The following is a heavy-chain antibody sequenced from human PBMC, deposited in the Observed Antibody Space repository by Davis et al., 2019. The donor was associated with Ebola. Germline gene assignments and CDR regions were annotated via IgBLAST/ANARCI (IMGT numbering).Heavy chain of an antibody. Sequence: GESLKISCAASGFTFSSYAMSWVRQAPGKGLEWVSGISGSGGTTYYADSVKGRFTISRDNSKNTLYLQMNSLRAEDTAVYYCAKGPVWDIVVVVATTRLDYWGQGTRVTVSS. CDR3: AKGPVWDIVVVVATTRLDY. V-gene: IGHV3-23*01. D-gene: IGHD2-15*01. CDR1: GFTFSSYA. J-gene: IGHJ4*02. CDR2: ISGSGGTT.